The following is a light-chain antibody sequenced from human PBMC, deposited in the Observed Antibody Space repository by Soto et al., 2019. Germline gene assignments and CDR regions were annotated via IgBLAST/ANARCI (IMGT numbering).Light chain of an antibody. CDR1: QSVSSN. J-gene: IGKJ1*01. CDR2: GAS. V-gene: IGKV3-15*01. Sequence: EIVMTQSPATLSVSPGERATLSCRASQSVSSNLAWYQQKPGQGPRLLIYGASTRATGIPARFSGSGSGTEFTLTISSLQSEDFAVYYRQQYNNWPPWTFGQGTKVEIK. CDR3: QQYNNWPPWT.